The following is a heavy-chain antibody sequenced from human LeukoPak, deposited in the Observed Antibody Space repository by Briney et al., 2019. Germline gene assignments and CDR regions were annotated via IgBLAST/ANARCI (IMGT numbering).Heavy chain of an antibody. CDR3: ATYSVARVPAYYFDY. CDR2: VDPEDGET. V-gene: IGHV1-69-2*01. CDR1: GYTFTDYY. J-gene: IGHJ4*02. Sequence: ATVKISCKVSGYTFTDYYMHWVRQAPGKGLEWMGLVDPEDGETIYAEKFQGRVTITADTSTDTAYMELSSLRSEDTAVYYCATYSVARVPAYYFDYWGQGTLVTVSS. D-gene: IGHD6-19*01.